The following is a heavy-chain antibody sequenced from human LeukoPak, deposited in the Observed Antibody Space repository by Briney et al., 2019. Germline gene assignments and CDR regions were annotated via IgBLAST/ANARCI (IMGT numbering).Heavy chain of an antibody. CDR1: GFTFSDTW. Sequence: LPGGSLRLSCAASGFTFSDTWMHWVRQVPGKGLVWVSRIRGDGSDARYAESVKGRFIISRDNSKNTLYLQMSSLRADDTAVYYCARRSVTTFDYWGQGTLVTVSS. V-gene: IGHV3-74*01. J-gene: IGHJ4*02. D-gene: IGHD4-17*01. CDR3: ARRSVTTFDY. CDR2: IRGDGSDA.